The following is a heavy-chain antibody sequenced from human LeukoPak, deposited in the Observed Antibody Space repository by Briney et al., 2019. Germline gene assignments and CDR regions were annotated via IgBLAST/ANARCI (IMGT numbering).Heavy chain of an antibody. D-gene: IGHD3-3*01. V-gene: IGHV3-21*01. CDR2: ISSSSSYI. Sequence: GGSLRLSCAASGFTFSSYSMNWVRQAPGKGLEWASSISSSSSYIYYADSVKGRFTISRDNAKNSLYLQMNSLRAEDTAVYYCASAVQYYDFWSSYYYYYMDVWGKGTTVTVSS. CDR3: ASAVQYYDFWSSYYYYYMDV. J-gene: IGHJ6*03. CDR1: GFTFSSYS.